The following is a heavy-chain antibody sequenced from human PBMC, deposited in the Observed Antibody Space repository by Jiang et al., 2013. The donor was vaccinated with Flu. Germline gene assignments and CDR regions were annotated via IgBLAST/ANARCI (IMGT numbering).Heavy chain of an antibody. CDR2: IYYSGTT. J-gene: IGHJ4*02. V-gene: IGHV4-59*08. CDR3: ARQANYYGDSAYSHNPIDF. D-gene: IGHD3-22*01. Sequence: GSGLVKPSETLSLTCTVSGGSISSYYWSWIRQPPGKGLEWIGYIYYSGTTNYSPSLKSRVTISVDTSKNQLSLNLRSVTAADTAVYYCARQANYYGDSAYSHNPIDFWGQGTLVTVSS. CDR1: GGSISSYY.